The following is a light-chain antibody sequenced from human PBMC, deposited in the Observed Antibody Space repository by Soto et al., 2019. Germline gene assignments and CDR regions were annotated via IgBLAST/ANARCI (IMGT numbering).Light chain of an antibody. V-gene: IGKV3-20*01. Sequence: EIVLTQSPDTLSLSPGERATLSCRASQSVDSNYLAWYQQKPGQAPRVLIYDASIRATGIPDRFSGSGSGTDFTLTISRLEPEDSAVYYCHQYDSSPLTFGGGTKVDIK. J-gene: IGKJ4*01. CDR3: HQYDSSPLT. CDR2: DAS. CDR1: QSVDSNY.